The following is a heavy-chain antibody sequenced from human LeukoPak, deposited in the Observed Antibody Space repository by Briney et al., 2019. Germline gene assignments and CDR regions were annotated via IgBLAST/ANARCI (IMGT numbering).Heavy chain of an antibody. Sequence: GASVTVSCKASGYTFTSYDINWVRQATGQGLEWMGWMNPNSGNTGYAQKFQGRVTITRNTSISTAYMELSSLRSEDTAVYYCARGSSKTRRWVYYYYMDVWGKGTTVTVSS. CDR1: GYTFTSYD. D-gene: IGHD6-13*01. CDR3: ARGSSKTRRWVYYYYMDV. J-gene: IGHJ6*03. V-gene: IGHV1-8*03. CDR2: MNPNSGNT.